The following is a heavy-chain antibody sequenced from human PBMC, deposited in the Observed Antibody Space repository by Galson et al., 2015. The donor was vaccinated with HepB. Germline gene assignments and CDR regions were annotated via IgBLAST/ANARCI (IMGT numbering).Heavy chain of an antibody. V-gene: IGHV3-9*01. CDR1: GFTFDDYA. D-gene: IGHD6-19*01. J-gene: IGHJ4*02. CDR3: AKYSSGWYGGGYYFDY. CDR2: ISWNSGSI. Sequence: SLGLSCAASGFTFDDYAMHWVRQAPGKGLEWVSGISWNSGSIGYADSVKGRFTISRDNAKNSLYLQMNSLRAEDTALYYCAKYSSGWYGGGYYFDYWGQGTLVTVSS.